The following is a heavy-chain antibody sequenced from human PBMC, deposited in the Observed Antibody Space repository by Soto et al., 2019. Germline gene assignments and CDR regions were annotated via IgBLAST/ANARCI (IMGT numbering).Heavy chain of an antibody. CDR3: ARANWNGRTYDAFDI. Sequence: GGSLRLSCAASGFTFSSYGMHWVRQAPGKGLEWVAVIWYDGSNKYYADSVKGRFTISRDNSKNTLYLQMNSLRAEDTAVYYCARANWNGRTYDAFDIWGQGTMVTVSS. CDR1: GFTFSSYG. V-gene: IGHV3-33*01. CDR2: IWYDGSNK. J-gene: IGHJ3*02. D-gene: IGHD1-20*01.